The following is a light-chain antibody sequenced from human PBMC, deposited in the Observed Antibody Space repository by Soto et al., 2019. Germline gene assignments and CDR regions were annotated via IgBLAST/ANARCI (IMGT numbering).Light chain of an antibody. V-gene: IGKV3-20*01. J-gene: IGKJ1*01. CDR2: GAS. CDR1: QSVSVY. CDR3: QQYGSSPRT. Sequence: EFVMTQSPATLSVSPGERAILSCRASQSVSVYLAWYQQKPGQAPRLLIYGASTRATGIPDRFSGSGSGTDFTLTISRLEPEDFAVYYCQQYGSSPRTFGQGTKVDIK.